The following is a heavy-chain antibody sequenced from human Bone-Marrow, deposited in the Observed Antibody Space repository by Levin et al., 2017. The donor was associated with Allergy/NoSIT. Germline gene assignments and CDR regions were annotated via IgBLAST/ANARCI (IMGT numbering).Heavy chain of an antibody. Sequence: GVLKISCAASGIIVSSNHMSWVRQAPGKGLEWVSLIYRGGRTYYGDSVKGRFTISRDNSKNTLYLQMNSLRGEDTAVYYCAIYGSGSYYSAFDIWGQGTMVTVSS. V-gene: IGHV3-53*01. D-gene: IGHD3-10*01. CDR1: GIIVSSNH. CDR3: AIYGSGSYYSAFDI. CDR2: IYRGGRT. J-gene: IGHJ3*02.